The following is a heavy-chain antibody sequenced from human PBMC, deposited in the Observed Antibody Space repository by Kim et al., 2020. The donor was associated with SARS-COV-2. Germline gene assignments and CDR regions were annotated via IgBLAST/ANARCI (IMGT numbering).Heavy chain of an antibody. Sequence: GGSLRLSCAASGFTFSSYAMHWVRQAPGKGLEWVAVISYDGSNKYYADSVKGRFTISRDNSKNTLYLQMNSLRAEDTAVYYCARSYYPGIAAASNGHFEHWGQCTLVTVSS. V-gene: IGHV3-30-3*01. J-gene: IGHJ1*01. CDR3: ARSYYPGIAAASNGHFEH. D-gene: IGHD6-13*01. CDR2: ISYDGSNK. CDR1: GFTFSSYA.